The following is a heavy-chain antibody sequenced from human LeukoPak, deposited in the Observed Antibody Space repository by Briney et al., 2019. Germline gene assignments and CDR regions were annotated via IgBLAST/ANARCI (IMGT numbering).Heavy chain of an antibody. V-gene: IGHV3-74*01. CDR1: GFTFSSYS. CDR2: INSDGSST. Sequence: GGSLRLSCAASGFTFSSYSMNWVRQAPGKGLVWVSRINSDGSSTSYADSVRGRFSISRDNAKNTLYLQMNSLRAEDTAVYYCARGLSGYASSLGYWGQGTLVTVSA. J-gene: IGHJ4*02. D-gene: IGHD6-6*01. CDR3: ARGLSGYASSLGY.